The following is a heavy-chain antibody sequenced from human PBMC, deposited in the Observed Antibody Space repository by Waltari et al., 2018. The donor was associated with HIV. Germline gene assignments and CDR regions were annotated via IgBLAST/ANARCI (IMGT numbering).Heavy chain of an antibody. J-gene: IGHJ4*02. CDR3: AKGPFDY. CDR2: ISWNSGSI. Sequence: EVKLVESGGGLVQPGRSLRLSCAASGFTFDDYAMHWVRQAPGKGLEWVAGISWNSGSIGYEDSVKGRFTISRDNAKNSVYLEMNSLRTEDTALYYCAKGPFDYWGQGTLVTVSS. CDR1: GFTFDDYA. V-gene: IGHV3-9*01.